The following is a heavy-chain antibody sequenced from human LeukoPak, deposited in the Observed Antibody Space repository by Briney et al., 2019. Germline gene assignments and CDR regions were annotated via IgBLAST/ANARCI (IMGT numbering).Heavy chain of an antibody. Sequence: GGSLRLSCAASGFTVSSNYMSWVRQAPGKGLEWVSVIYSGGSTYYADSVKGRFTISRDNSKNTLYLQMNSLRAEDRAVYYCARGATPVAFDIWGQGTMVTVSS. D-gene: IGHD1-26*01. V-gene: IGHV3-66*01. CDR3: ARGATPVAFDI. CDR1: GFTVSSNY. J-gene: IGHJ3*02. CDR2: IYSGGST.